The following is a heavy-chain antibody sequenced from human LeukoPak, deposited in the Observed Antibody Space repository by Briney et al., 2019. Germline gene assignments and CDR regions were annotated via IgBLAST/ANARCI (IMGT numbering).Heavy chain of an antibody. D-gene: IGHD2-21*02. CDR1: GFTFSSYW. Sequence: PGGSLRLSCAASGFTFSSYWMTWVRQAPGKGLEWVASIKQDGSENYYVDSVKGRFTISRDNAQNSLYLQMNSLRAEDTAVYYCAKAGDDYPFDYWGQGTLVTVSS. V-gene: IGHV3-7*03. J-gene: IGHJ4*02. CDR2: IKQDGSEN. CDR3: AKAGDDYPFDY.